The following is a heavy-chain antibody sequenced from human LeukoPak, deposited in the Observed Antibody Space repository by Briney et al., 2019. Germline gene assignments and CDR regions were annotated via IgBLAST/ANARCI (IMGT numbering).Heavy chain of an antibody. CDR3: ARGVYPSGYYYYYYYMDV. D-gene: IGHD1-14*01. CDR2: MNPNSGNT. V-gene: IGHV1-8*03. CDR1: GYTFTSYD. Sequence: ASVKVSCKASGYTFTSYDINWVRQATGQGLEWMGWMNPNSGNTGYAQKFQGRVTITRNTSISTAYMELSSLRSEDTAVYYCARGVYPSGYYYYYYYMDVWGKGTTVTVSS. J-gene: IGHJ6*03.